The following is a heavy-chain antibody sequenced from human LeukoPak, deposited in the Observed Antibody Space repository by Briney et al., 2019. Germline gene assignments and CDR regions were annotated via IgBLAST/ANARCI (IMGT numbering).Heavy chain of an antibody. CDR3: ASGTSIYGSGSYYDY. V-gene: IGHV4-30-2*01. Sequence: SETLSLTCAVSGGSISSGGYSWSWIRQPPGKGLEWIGYIYHSGSTYYNPSLKSRATISVDRSKNQFSLKLSSVTAADTAVYYCASGTSIYGSGSYYDYWGQGTLVTVSS. D-gene: IGHD3-10*01. J-gene: IGHJ4*02. CDR2: IYHSGST. CDR1: GGSISSGGYS.